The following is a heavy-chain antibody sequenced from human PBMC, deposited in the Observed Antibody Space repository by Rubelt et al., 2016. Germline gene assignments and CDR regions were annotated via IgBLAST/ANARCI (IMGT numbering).Heavy chain of an antibody. CDR1: GGSFSGYY. V-gene: IGHV4-34*01. D-gene: IGHD2-2*01. CDR3: ARHSHNCSSTSCGLNWFDP. Sequence: QVQLQQWGAGLLKPSETLSLTCAVYGGSFSGYYWSWIRQPPGKGLEWIGEINHSGSTTYNPSLKRRVTISVDTSKTQFSLKLSSVTAAETAVYYCARHSHNCSSTSCGLNWFDPWGQGTLVTVSS. J-gene: IGHJ5*02. CDR2: INHSGST.